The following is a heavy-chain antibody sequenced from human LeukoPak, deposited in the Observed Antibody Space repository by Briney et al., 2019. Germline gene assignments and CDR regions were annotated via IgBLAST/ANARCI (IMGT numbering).Heavy chain of an antibody. J-gene: IGHJ4*02. D-gene: IGHD6-19*01. CDR2: IYHSGST. Sequence: SQTLSLTCAVSGGSISSGGYSWSWIRQPPGKGLEWIGYIYHSGSTYYNPSLKSRVTISVDRSKNQFSLKLSSVTAADTAVYYCARAGIAVADFDYWGQGTLVTVSS. CDR1: GGSISSGGYS. V-gene: IGHV4-30-2*01. CDR3: ARAGIAVADFDY.